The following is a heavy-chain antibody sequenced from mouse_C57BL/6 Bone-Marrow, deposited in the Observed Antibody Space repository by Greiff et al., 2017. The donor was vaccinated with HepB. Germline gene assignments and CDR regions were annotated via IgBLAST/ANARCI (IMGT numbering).Heavy chain of an antibody. V-gene: IGHV1-5*01. D-gene: IGHD1-1*01. CDR1: GYTFTSYW. Sequence: VQLQQSGTVLARPGASVKMSCTTSGYTFTSYWMHWVKQRPGQGLEWIGAIYPGNSDTSYNQKFKGKAKLTAVTSASTAYMELSSLTNEDSAVYYCKREEKYYYGSGGFADWGQGTLVTVSA. J-gene: IGHJ3*01. CDR3: KREEKYYYGSGGFAD. CDR2: IYPGNSDT.